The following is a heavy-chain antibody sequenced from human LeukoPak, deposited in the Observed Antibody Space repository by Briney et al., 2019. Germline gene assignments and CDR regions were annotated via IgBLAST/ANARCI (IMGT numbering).Heavy chain of an antibody. J-gene: IGHJ4*02. CDR3: AKTTTGYSSGRYPAWPIDY. Sequence: GGSLRLSCAASGFTFGSYAMYWARQAPGKGLEWVSGIFGSGGSAHYADSVKGRFTISRDNSKNTVYLQMDSLRVEDTAIYYCAKTTTGYSSGRYPAWPIDYWGQGTLVTVSS. CDR2: IFGSGGSA. CDR1: GFTFGSYA. V-gene: IGHV3-23*01. D-gene: IGHD2-15*01.